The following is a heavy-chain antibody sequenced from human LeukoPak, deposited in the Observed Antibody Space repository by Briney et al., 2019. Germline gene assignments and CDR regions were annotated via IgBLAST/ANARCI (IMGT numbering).Heavy chain of an antibody. Sequence: SETLSLTCTVSGGSLSSYYWGWIRQPPGKGLEWIGGIYYSGSTYYNPSPRSRGTITVDTTKNQCSLKLSAGNAADTAVYYCARDMRLPAHCDYWGQGPLVTVSS. V-gene: IGHV4-39*07. CDR3: ARDMRLPAHCDY. J-gene: IGHJ4*02. CDR1: GGSLSSYY. CDR2: IYYSGST. D-gene: IGHD6-25*01.